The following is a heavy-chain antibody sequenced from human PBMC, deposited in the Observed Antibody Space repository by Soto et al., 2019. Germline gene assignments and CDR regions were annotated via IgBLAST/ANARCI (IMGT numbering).Heavy chain of an antibody. D-gene: IGHD3-3*01. CDR2: IYWDDDK. V-gene: IGHV2-5*02. J-gene: IGHJ4*02. CDR1: GFSLSTSGVG. CDR3: AHRNDFWSGYYPDPSYYFDY. Sequence: SGPTLVNPTQTLTLTCTFSGFSLSTSGVGVGWIRQPPGKALEWLALIYWDDDKRYSPSLKSRLTITKDTSKNQVVLTMTNMDPVDTATYYCAHRNDFWSGYYPDPSYYFDYWGQGTLVTVSS.